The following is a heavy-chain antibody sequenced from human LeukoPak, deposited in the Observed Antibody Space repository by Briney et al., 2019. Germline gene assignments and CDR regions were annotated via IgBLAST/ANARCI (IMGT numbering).Heavy chain of an antibody. CDR3: ARASSSWSLYYYYYYMDV. V-gene: IGHV4-59*01. J-gene: IGHJ6*03. CDR2: IYYSGST. CDR1: GGSISSYY. Sequence: SETLSLTCTVSGGSISSYYWSWIRQPPGKGLEWIGYIYYSGSTNYNPSLKSRVTISVDTSKNQFSLKLSSVTAADTAVYHCARASSSWSLYYYYYYMDVWGEGTTVTVSS. D-gene: IGHD6-13*01.